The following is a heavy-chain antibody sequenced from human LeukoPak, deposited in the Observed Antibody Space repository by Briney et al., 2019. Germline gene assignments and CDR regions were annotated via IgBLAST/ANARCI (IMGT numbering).Heavy chain of an antibody. D-gene: IGHD6-19*01. V-gene: IGHV4-59*01. CDR2: IYYSGST. CDR1: GGSFSGYY. CDR3: ARGSGSSGWYIDAFDI. J-gene: IGHJ3*02. Sequence: SETLPLTCAVYGGSFSGYYWSWIRQPPGKGLEWIGYIYYSGSTNYNPSLKSRVTISVDTSKNQFSLKLSSVTAADTAVYYCARGSGSSGWYIDAFDIWGQGTMVTVSS.